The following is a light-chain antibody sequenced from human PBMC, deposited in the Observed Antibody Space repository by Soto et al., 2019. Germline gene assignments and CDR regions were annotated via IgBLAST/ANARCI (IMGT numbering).Light chain of an antibody. Sequence: EIVMTQSPATLSVSPGEKATLSCRASQRVSNNLAWYHQNPGQPPRLLIYFASPRATGIPARFSGSGSGTEFSLTISSLQSEDFSLYYCQQYNKWPLTFGGGTKVETK. J-gene: IGKJ4*02. CDR3: QQYNKWPLT. V-gene: IGKV3-15*01. CDR1: QRVSNN. CDR2: FAS.